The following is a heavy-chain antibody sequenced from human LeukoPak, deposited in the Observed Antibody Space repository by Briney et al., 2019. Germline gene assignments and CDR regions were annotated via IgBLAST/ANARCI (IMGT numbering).Heavy chain of an antibody. Sequence: GGSLRLSCAASGFTFSTYTMAWVRQAPGGGLEWVSGISGNGGRTYYADSVKGRFAISRDDSKSTLYLQMNSLRGEDTAVYYCAKSKQEIFGVVIPPFDYWGQGTLVTVSS. V-gene: IGHV3-23*01. CDR2: ISGNGGRT. CDR3: AKSKQEIFGVVIPPFDY. CDR1: GFTFSTYT. J-gene: IGHJ4*02. D-gene: IGHD3-3*01.